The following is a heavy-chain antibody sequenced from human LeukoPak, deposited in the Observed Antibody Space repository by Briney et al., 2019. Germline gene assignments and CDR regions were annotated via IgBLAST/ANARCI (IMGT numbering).Heavy chain of an antibody. D-gene: IGHD2-2*02. V-gene: IGHV4-59*12. J-gene: IGHJ4*02. CDR3: AREPLPYCSSTSCYKGNFDY. CDR2: IYYSGST. CDR1: GGSISSYY. Sequence: PSETLSLTCTVSGGSISSYYWSWIRQPPGKGLEWIGYIYYSGSTNYNPSLKSRVTISVDTSKNQFSLKLSSVTAADTAVYYCAREPLPYCSSTSCYKGNFDYWGQGTLVTVSS.